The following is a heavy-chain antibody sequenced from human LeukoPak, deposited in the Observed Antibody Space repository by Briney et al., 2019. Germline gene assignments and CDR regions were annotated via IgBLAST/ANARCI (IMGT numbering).Heavy chain of an antibody. CDR3: ARDGTRDSSGWYDYYYGMDA. J-gene: IGHJ6*02. D-gene: IGHD6-19*01. CDR1: GFTVSSNY. V-gene: IGHV3-53*01. Sequence: GGSLRLSCAASGFTVSSNYMSWVRQAPGKGLEWVSVIYSGGSTYYADSVKGRFTISRDNSKNTLYLQMNSLRAEDTAVYYCARDGTRDSSGWYDYYYGMDAWGQGTTVTVSS. CDR2: IYSGGST.